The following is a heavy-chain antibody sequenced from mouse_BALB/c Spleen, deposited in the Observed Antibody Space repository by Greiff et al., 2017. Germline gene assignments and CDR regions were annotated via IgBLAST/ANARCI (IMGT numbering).Heavy chain of an antibody. Sequence: EVQLVESGAELVKPGASVKLSCTASGFNIKDTYMHWVKQRPEQGLEWIGRIDPANGNTKYDPKFQGKATITADTSSNTAYLQLSSLTSEDTAVYYCAVYDSWFAYWGQGTLVTVSA. CDR3: AVYDSWFAY. CDR2: IDPANGNT. D-gene: IGHD2-3*01. CDR1: GFNIKDTY. V-gene: IGHV14-3*02. J-gene: IGHJ3*01.